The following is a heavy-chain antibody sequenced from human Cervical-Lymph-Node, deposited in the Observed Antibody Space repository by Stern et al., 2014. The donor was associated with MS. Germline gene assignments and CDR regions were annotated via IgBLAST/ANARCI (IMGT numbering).Heavy chain of an antibody. Sequence: VQLVESGPGLVKPSETLSLTCSVSGDSISSNYYYWGWIRQPPGKGLEWIGNIYYSGNTNYKPSLKSRVTISGDTSKNPFSLKLSFVTAADTAVYYCASLTITTRVWGWGQGTLVTVSS. CDR2: IYYSGNT. D-gene: IGHD6-6*01. CDR1: GDSISSNYYY. V-gene: IGHV4-39*01. CDR3: ASLTITTRVWG. J-gene: IGHJ4*02.